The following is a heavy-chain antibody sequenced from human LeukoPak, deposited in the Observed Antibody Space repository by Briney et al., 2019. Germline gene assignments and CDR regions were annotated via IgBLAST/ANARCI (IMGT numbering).Heavy chain of an antibody. J-gene: IGHJ4*02. CDR1: GDSMSDYK. D-gene: IGHD3-3*01. CDR3: ARFWSAFDY. V-gene: IGHV4-59*01. Sequence: SETLSLTCTVTGDSMSDYKWSWIRQSPGKGLEWIGYIYHSGTSNYNPYLKSRVAISIDTSKNQFSLNLSSVTPADTAVYYCARFWSAFDYWGQGALATVSS. CDR2: IYHSGTS.